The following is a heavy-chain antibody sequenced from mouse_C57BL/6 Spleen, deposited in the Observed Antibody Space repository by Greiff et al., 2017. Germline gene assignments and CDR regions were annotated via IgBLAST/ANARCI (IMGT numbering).Heavy chain of an antibody. CDR2: IRNKANGYTT. CDR1: GFTFTDYY. CDR3: ASLPIYYYGSRDAMDY. D-gene: IGHD1-1*01. J-gene: IGHJ4*01. V-gene: IGHV7-3*01. Sequence: EVMLVESGGGLVPPGGSLSLSCAASGFTFTDYYMSWVRQPPGKALEWLGFIRNKANGYTTEYSASVKGRFTISRDNSQSILYLQMNALRPEDSATYSCASLPIYYYGSRDAMDYWGQGTSVTVSS.